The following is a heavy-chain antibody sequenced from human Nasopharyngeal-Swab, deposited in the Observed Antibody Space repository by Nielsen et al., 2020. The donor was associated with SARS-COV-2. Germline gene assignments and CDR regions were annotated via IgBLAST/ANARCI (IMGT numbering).Heavy chain of an antibody. Sequence: GESLKISCAASGFTFSSYAMHWVRQAPGKGPEWVAVISYDGSNKYYADSVKGRFTISRDNSKNTLYLQMNSLGAEDTAVYYCASAYGGSYWYFDLWGRGTLVTVSS. CDR1: GFTFSSYA. V-gene: IGHV3-30-3*01. D-gene: IGHD4-23*01. J-gene: IGHJ2*01. CDR3: ASAYGGSYWYFDL. CDR2: ISYDGSNK.